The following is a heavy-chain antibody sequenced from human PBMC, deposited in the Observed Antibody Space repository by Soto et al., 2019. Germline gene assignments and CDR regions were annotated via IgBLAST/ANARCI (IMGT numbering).Heavy chain of an antibody. D-gene: IGHD6-19*01. CDR1: GFTFSSYS. J-gene: IGHJ3*02. V-gene: IGHV3-48*02. CDR2: ISSSSSTI. CDR3: ATSASSGINFPHDAFDI. Sequence: PGGSLRLSCAASGFTFSSYSMNWVRQAPGKGLEWVSYISSSSSTIYYADSVKGRFTISRDNAKNSLYLQMNSLRDEDTAVYYCATSASSGINFPHDAFDIWGQGTMVTVSS.